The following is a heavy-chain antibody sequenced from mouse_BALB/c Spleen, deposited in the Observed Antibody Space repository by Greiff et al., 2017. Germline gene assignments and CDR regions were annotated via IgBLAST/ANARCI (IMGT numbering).Heavy chain of an antibody. CDR3: ARSDDYDSPFAY. CDR1: GFTFSSFG. Sequence: EVQRVESGGGLVQPGGSRKLSCAASGFTFSSFGMHWVRQAPEKGLEWVAYISSGSSTIYYADTVKGRFTISRDNPKNTLFLQMTSLRSEDTAMYYCARSDDYDSPFAYWGQGTLVTVSA. V-gene: IGHV5-17*02. D-gene: IGHD2-4*01. J-gene: IGHJ3*01. CDR2: ISSGSSTI.